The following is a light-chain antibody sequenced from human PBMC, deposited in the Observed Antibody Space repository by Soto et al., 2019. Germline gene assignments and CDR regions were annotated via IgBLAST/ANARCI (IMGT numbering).Light chain of an antibody. V-gene: IGLV2-14*01. J-gene: IGLJ1*01. Sequence: SALTQPASVSGSPGQSITLSCTGTSSDVGGYNYVSWYQQHPGKAPKLMIYDVSNRPSGVSNRFSGSKSGNTASLTISGLQAEDEADYYCSSYTSSSTPLYVFGTGTKVTVL. CDR3: SSYTSSSTPLYV. CDR1: SSDVGGYNY. CDR2: DVS.